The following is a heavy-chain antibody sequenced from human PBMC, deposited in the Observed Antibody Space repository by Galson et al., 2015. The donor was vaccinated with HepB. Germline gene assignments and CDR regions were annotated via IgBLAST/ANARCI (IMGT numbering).Heavy chain of an antibody. D-gene: IGHD2-15*01. V-gene: IGHV3-48*01. J-gene: IGHJ6*03. CDR3: ARDGSFPVGPYYYMDV. CDR2: ISSSSSTI. CDR1: GFTFSSYS. Sequence: SLRLSCAASGFTFSSYSMNWVRQAPGKGLEWVSYISSSSSTIYYADSVKGRFTISRDNAKNSLYLQMNSLRAEDTAVYYCARDGSFPVGPYYYMDVWGKGTTVTVSS.